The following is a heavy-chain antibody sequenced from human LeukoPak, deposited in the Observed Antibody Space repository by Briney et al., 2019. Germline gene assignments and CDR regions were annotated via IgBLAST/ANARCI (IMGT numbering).Heavy chain of an antibody. D-gene: IGHD2-2*01. CDR3: ARDRGYCSSTSCSSFDY. CDR1: GXTFSSYA. Sequence: PGGSLRLSCAASGXTFSSYAMHWVRQAPXXXXXXXAVISYDGSNKYYADSVKGRFTISRDNSKNTLYLQMNSLRAEDTAVYYCARDRGYCSSTSCSSFDYWGQGTLVTVSS. V-gene: IGHV3-30-3*01. J-gene: IGHJ4*02. CDR2: ISYDGSNK.